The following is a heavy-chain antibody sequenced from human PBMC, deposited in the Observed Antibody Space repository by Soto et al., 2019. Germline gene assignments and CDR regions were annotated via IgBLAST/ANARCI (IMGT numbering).Heavy chain of an antibody. Sequence: ASVKVSCKASGYTFTSYDINWVRQATGQGLEWMGWMNPNSGNTGYAQKFQGRVTMTRNTSISTAYMELSSLRSEDTAVYYCARGDMGLRYFDWLGPQYYFDYWGQGTLVTVSS. J-gene: IGHJ4*02. V-gene: IGHV1-8*01. CDR3: ARGDMGLRYFDWLGPQYYFDY. CDR2: MNPNSGNT. CDR1: GYTFTSYD. D-gene: IGHD3-9*01.